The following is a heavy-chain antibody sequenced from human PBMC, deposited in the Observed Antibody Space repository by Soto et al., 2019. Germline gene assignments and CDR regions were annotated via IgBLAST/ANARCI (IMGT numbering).Heavy chain of an antibody. Sequence: QVQLVQPGADVKKPGASGKFSCKASGYSFRTLDINWVRQATGQGLEWMGWMNPNSGNTGYAQKFQGRVSRTRDNTISTAYMELSSVGAEDTAKYYCARGINAGGDYWGQGTLVAVSS. J-gene: IGHJ4*02. V-gene: IGHV1-8*01. CDR1: GYSFRTLD. CDR2: MNPNSGNT. D-gene: IGHD2-8*01. CDR3: ARGINAGGDY.